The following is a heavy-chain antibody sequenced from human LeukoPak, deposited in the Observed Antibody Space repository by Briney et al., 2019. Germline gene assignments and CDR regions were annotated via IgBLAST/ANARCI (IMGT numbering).Heavy chain of an antibody. D-gene: IGHD3-22*01. CDR1: GYTFTSYD. V-gene: IGHV1-8*01. CDR2: LDGNSGKT. J-gene: IGHJ3*02. CDR3: ARLYYYASSGYDALDI. Sequence: ASVKVSCTPSGYTFTSYDINWVRQVTGQGLEWVGGLDGNSGKTAYAQNFLGRVTITRNTSISTAYMELSSLRSEDTAVYYCARLYYYASSGYDALDIWGQGTMVAVSS.